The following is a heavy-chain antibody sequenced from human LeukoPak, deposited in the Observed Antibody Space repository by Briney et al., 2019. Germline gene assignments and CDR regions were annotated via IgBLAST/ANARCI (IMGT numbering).Heavy chain of an antibody. J-gene: IGHJ6*02. Sequence: GGSLRLSCSASGFTFSTYWMSWVRQAPGKGLEWVVNMRRDGNEIYYLDSVRGRFTISRDNAKNSLYLQMNSLRAEDTAVYYCARAQYYDSTTAGGMDVWGQGTTVTVSS. CDR2: MRRDGNEI. D-gene: IGHD3-22*01. CDR1: GFTFSTYW. V-gene: IGHV3-7*01. CDR3: ARAQYYDSTTAGGMDV.